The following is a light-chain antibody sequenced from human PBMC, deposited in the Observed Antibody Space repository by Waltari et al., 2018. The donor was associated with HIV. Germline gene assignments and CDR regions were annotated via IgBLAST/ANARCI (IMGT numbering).Light chain of an antibody. CDR1: QSVSSSC. J-gene: IGKJ2*01. V-gene: IGKV3-20*01. Sequence: VLTHSPGSLSLSPWERATLSCRASQSVSSSCLTWYQQRPGQAPRLLIYGASSRAAGIPDRFTGSGSGTDFTLTISRLEPEDCAVYYCQPVDTSLPKYTFGQGTKLEIK. CDR3: QPVDTSLPKYT. CDR2: GAS.